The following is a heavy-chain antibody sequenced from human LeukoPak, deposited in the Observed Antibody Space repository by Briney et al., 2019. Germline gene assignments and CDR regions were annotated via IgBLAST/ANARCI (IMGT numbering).Heavy chain of an antibody. CDR3: ARARWYSSDY. V-gene: IGHV3-74*01. Sequence: GGSLRLSCAASGFTFSSYWMSWVRQAPGKGLVWVSSTNSDGSSTGYTDSVKGRFTVSRDNAKNTLYLQMNSLRAEDTAVYYCARARWYSSDYWGQGTLVTVSS. J-gene: IGHJ4*02. D-gene: IGHD5-24*01. CDR1: GFTFSSYW. CDR2: TNSDGSST.